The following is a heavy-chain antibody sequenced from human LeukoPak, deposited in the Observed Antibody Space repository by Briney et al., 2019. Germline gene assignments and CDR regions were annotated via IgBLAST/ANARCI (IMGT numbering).Heavy chain of an antibody. CDR2: IYPGDSDT. CDR3: ARLLVRGVIMDN. D-gene: IGHD3-10*01. J-gene: IGHJ1*01. CDR1: GCSFTSYW. Sequence: GASLQISCTGSGCSFTSYWIGWVRQMPGKGLEWMGIIYPGDSDTRYSPSFQGQVTISADKSISTAYLQWSSLKASESAMYYCARLLVRGVIMDNWGQGTLVTVSS. V-gene: IGHV5-51*01.